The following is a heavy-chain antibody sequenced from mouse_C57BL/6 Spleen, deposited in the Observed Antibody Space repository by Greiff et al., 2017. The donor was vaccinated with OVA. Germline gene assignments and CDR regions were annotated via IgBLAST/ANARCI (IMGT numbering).Heavy chain of an antibody. D-gene: IGHD2-3*01. CDR1: GFTFSDFY. V-gene: IGHV7-1*01. J-gene: IGHJ4*01. CDR2: SRNKANDYTT. CDR3: ARGDGYYLYAMDY. Sequence: EVQGVESGGGLVQSGRSLRLSCATSGFTFSDFYMEWVRQAPGKGLEWIAASRNKANDYTTEYSASVKGRFIVSRDTSQSILYLQMNALRAEDTAIYYCARGDGYYLYAMDYWGQGTSVTVSS.